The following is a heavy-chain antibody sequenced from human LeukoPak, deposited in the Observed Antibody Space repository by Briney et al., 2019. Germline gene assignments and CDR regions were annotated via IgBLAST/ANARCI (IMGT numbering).Heavy chain of an antibody. CDR3: ARVGYYDSSGYRAFDI. V-gene: IGHV3-7*01. Sequence: QSGGSLRLSCAASGFTFSHFWMSWVRQAPGKGLEWVAYIKKTGSETYYVDSVKGRFTITRDNTRNSLFLQMNSLRAEDTAVYYCARVGYYDSSGYRAFDIWGQGTMVTVSP. J-gene: IGHJ3*02. D-gene: IGHD3-22*01. CDR2: IKKTGSET. CDR1: GFTFSHFW.